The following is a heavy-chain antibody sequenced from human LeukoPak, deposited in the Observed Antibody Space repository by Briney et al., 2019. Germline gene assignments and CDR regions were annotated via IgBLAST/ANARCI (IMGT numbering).Heavy chain of an antibody. J-gene: IGHJ4*02. CDR1: GFTFSNSA. V-gene: IGHV3-64*04. Sequence: GGSLRLSCSASGFTFSNSAMHWVRQAPGKGLEYVSAITPDGGGTFYADSVKGRFTISRDNAKNSLYLQMNSLRAEDTAVYYCARDPPFIIGTTFFDYWGQGTLVTVSS. D-gene: IGHD1-20*01. CDR3: ARDPPFIIGTTFFDY. CDR2: ITPDGGGT.